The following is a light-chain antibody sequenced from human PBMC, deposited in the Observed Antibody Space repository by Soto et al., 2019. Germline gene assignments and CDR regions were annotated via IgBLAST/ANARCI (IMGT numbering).Light chain of an antibody. CDR2: EVT. Sequence: QSVLPQPASVSGSPGQSIAISCTGTSSDVGTYDYVSWYQQYPDKAPKLIIYEVTQRPSGVSNRFSGSKSGNTASLTISGLQAEDEADYYCSSHTSVNTRVFGTGTKVTVL. CDR1: SSDVGTYDY. J-gene: IGLJ1*01. V-gene: IGLV2-14*01. CDR3: SSHTSVNTRV.